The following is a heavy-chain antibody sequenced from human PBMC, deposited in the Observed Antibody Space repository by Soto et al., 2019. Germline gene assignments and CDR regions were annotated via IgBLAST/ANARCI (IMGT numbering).Heavy chain of an antibody. D-gene: IGHD2-2*01. J-gene: IGHJ6*02. CDR3: ARLAEIVPAATYYYYGMDV. CDR2: IDPSDSYT. V-gene: IGHV5-10-1*01. CDR1: GYSFTSYW. Sequence: GERLKISGNGSGYSFTSYWISWVRQMPWKGLEWMGRIDPSDSYTNYSPSFQGHVTISADKSISTAYLQWSSLKASDTAMYYRARLAEIVPAATYYYYGMDVWGQGTTVTVSS.